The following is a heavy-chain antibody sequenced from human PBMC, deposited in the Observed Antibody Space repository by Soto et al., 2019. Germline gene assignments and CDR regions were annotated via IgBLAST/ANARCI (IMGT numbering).Heavy chain of an antibody. D-gene: IGHD2-2*01. J-gene: IGHJ5*02. CDR3: AGGGYCTSTSCYLNWFDP. CDR2: ISYDGSNK. Sequence: QVQLVESGGGVVQPGRSLRLSCAASGFTFSSYAMHWVRQAPGKGLEWVAVISYDGSNKYYADSVKGRFTISRDNPKNTLYLPTNSLRAEDTAVYYWAGGGYCTSTSCYLNWFDPWGQGTLVSVSS. CDR1: GFTFSSYA. V-gene: IGHV3-30-3*01.